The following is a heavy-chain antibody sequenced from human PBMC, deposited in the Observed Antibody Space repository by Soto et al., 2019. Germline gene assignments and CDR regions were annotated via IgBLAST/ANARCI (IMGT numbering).Heavy chain of an antibody. V-gene: IGHV1-2*04. CDR2: INPNSGGT. J-gene: IGHJ4*02. Sequence: ASVKVSCKASGYTFTGYCMHWVRQAPGQGLEWMGWINPNSGGTNYAQKFQGWVTMTRDTSISTAYMELSRLRSDDTAVYYCAITKMYYDILTGPYHPFDYWGQGTLVTVSS. D-gene: IGHD3-9*01. CDR3: AITKMYYDILTGPYHPFDY. CDR1: GYTFTGYC.